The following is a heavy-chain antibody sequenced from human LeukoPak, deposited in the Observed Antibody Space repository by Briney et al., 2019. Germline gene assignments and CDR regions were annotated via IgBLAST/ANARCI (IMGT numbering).Heavy chain of an antibody. J-gene: IGHJ3*02. Sequence: GGSLRLSCAASGFTFSSYSMNWVRQAPGKGLEWVSSISSSSSYIYYADSVKGRFTISRDNAKNSLYLQMNSLRAEGAAVYYCAREARGSGYYLGNDAFDIWGQGTMVTVSS. V-gene: IGHV3-21*01. CDR1: GFTFSSYS. CDR3: AREARGSGYYLGNDAFDI. CDR2: ISSSSSYI. D-gene: IGHD3-22*01.